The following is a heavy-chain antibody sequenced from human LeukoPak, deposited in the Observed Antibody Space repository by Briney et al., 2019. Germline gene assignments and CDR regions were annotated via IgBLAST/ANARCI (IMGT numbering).Heavy chain of an antibody. V-gene: IGHV4-39*01. CDR3: ARWIGGYSSDY. J-gene: IGHJ4*02. CDR1: GGSISSSSYY. Sequence: PSETLSLTCTVSGGSISSSSYYWGWIRQPPGKELEWIGSIHYSGSTYYNPSLKSRVTISVDTSKNQFSLKLSSVTAADTAVHYCARWIGGYSSDYWGQGTLVTVAS. CDR2: IHYSGST. D-gene: IGHD3-22*01.